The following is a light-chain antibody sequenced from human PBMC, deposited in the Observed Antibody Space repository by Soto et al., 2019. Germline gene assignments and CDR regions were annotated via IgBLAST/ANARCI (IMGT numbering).Light chain of an antibody. CDR1: SSDVGGYNY. J-gene: IGLJ2*01. V-gene: IGLV2-8*01. Sequence: QSALTRPPSASGSPGQSVTISCTGTSSDVGGYNYVSWYQHHPGKAPKLMIYEVSKRPSGVPDRFSGSKSGNTASLTVSGLQAEDEADYYCSSYAGSNNVVFGGGTKLTVL. CDR3: SSYAGSNNVV. CDR2: EVS.